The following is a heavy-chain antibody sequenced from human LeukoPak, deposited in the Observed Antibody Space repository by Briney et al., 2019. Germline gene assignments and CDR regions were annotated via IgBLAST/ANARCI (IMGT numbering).Heavy chain of an antibody. CDR2: IYYSGST. CDR3: ASGWFGELGLWFDP. J-gene: IGHJ5*02. D-gene: IGHD3-10*01. V-gene: IGHV4-59*01. Sequence: SETLSLTCTVSGGSISNKYWSWIRQPPGKGLEWIGYIYYSGSTNYNPSLKSRVTILVDTSKNQFSLKLSSVTAADTAVYYCASGWFGELGLWFDPWGQGTLVTVSS. CDR1: GGSISNKY.